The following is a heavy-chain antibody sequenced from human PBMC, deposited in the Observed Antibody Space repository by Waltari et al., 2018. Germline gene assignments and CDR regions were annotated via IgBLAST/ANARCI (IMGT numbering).Heavy chain of an antibody. J-gene: IGHJ4*02. CDR1: GFTFSSYW. D-gene: IGHD2-15*01. CDR3: ARDLGPPWWRNPFDY. V-gene: IGHV3-7*01. Sequence: EVQLVESGGGLVQPGGSLRLSCAASGFTFSSYWMSWVRQAPGKGLEWVANIKQDGSERYYVDSVRGRFTISRDNAKNSLYLQMNSLRAEDTAVYYCARDLGPPWWRNPFDYGGQGTLVTVSS. CDR2: IKQDGSER.